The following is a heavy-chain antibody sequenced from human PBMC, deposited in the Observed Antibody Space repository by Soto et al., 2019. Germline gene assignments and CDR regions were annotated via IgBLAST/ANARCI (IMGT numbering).Heavy chain of an antibody. CDR1: GYTFTSYY. V-gene: IGHV1-46*01. Sequence: ASVKVSCKASGYTFTSYYMHWVRQAPGQGLEWMGIINPSGGSTSYAQKFQGRFTISRDTSKNTLYLQMSSLRAEDTAIYYCATRKYCPSTTCFDYWGQGTQVTVSS. CDR2: INPSGGST. J-gene: IGHJ4*02. D-gene: IGHD2-2*01. CDR3: ATRKYCPSTTCFDY.